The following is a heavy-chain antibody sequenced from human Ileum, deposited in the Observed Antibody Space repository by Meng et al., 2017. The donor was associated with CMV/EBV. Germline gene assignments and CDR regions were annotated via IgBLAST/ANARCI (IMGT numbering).Heavy chain of an antibody. J-gene: IGHJ4*02. Sequence: GHLEESGSGVVKPLETLSLTCTVSGVSSSCNCWSWFRWPRRKGLEGIGRIYSSGGTFYTPSLPSRVTLSAKTSKNPFSLSLATVTAADTAIYFCAREESVTIAVSGNFDYWGQGILVTVSS. V-gene: IGHV4-4*07. CDR3: AREESVTIAVSGNFDY. D-gene: IGHD6-19*01. CDR2: IYSSGGT. CDR1: GVSSSCNC.